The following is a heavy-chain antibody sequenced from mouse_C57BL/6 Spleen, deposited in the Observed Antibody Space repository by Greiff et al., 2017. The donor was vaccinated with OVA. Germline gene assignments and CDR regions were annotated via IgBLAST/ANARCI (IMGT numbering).Heavy chain of an antibody. CDR1: GYTFTNYW. Sequence: VQLQQPGPELVKPGASVKMSCKASGYTFTNYWITWVKQRPGQGLEWIGDIYPGSGSTSYNQKFKGKATLTVDTSSSTAYMELRSLTSEDSAVYYCARKLGLDYWGQGTTLTVSS. V-gene: IGHV1-55*01. D-gene: IGHD3-1*01. CDR2: IYPGSGST. CDR3: ARKLGLDY. J-gene: IGHJ2*01.